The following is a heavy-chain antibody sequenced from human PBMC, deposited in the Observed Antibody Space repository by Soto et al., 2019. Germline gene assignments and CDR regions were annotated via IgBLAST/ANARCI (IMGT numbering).Heavy chain of an antibody. CDR3: ARDSTYYYGSRSYGFDP. CDR1: GFTFGSFS. D-gene: IGHD3-10*01. J-gene: IGHJ5*02. CDR2: ISSSSGYR. Sequence: EVQLVESGGGLVKPGGSLRLSCAASGFTFGSFSMNWVRQAPGRGLEWVSSISSSSGYRYYADSVKGRFTISRDNAKNSLFLQMNSLRAEDTAVYYCARDSTYYYGSRSYGFDPWGQGTLVTVSS. V-gene: IGHV3-21*01.